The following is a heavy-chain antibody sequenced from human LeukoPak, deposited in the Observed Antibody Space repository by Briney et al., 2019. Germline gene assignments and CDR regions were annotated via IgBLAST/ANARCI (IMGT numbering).Heavy chain of an antibody. CDR3: AKVAPGYSKNWFDP. CDR1: GFTFSDYD. Sequence: PGGSLRLSCATSGFTFSDYDMHWVRQAPGKGLEWISYISSSGSTIYYADSVKSRFTISRDNAKNSLYLQMNSLRAEDTAVYYCAKVAPGYSKNWFDPWGQGTLVTVSS. D-gene: IGHD6-13*01. CDR2: ISSSGSTI. J-gene: IGHJ5*02. V-gene: IGHV3-48*03.